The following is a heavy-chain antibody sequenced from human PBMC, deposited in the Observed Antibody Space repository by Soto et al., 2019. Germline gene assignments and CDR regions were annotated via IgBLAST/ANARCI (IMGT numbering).Heavy chain of an antibody. CDR3: VVATADAFDF. V-gene: IGHV1-8*01. D-gene: IGHD5-12*01. J-gene: IGHJ3*01. CDR2: MNPSSGNT. CDR1: QYSFSTYD. Sequence: GASVKVSCKASQYSFSTYDINWLRQATGQGLEWMGWMNPSSGNTGYAQRFQGRVTMTRDTSTNTGYMELTGLRSDDTAVYYCVVATADAFDFWGLGTMVTVSS.